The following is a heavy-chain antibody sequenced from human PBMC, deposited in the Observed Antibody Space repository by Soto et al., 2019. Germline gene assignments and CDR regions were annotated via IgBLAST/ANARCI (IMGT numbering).Heavy chain of an antibody. J-gene: IGHJ4*02. Sequence: QVQLVESGGGVVQPGWSLRLSCAASGFTFSSYGMHWVRQAPGKGLEWVAVISYDGSNKYYADSVKGRFTISRDNSKNTLYLQMNSLRAEDTAVYYCAKDPNTYYDYIWGSYRPPGYWGQGTLVTVSS. CDR3: AKDPNTYYDYIWGSYRPPGY. D-gene: IGHD3-16*02. CDR2: ISYDGSNK. CDR1: GFTFSSYG. V-gene: IGHV3-30*18.